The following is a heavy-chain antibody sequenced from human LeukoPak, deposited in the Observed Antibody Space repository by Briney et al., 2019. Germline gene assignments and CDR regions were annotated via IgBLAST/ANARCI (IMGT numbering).Heavy chain of an antibody. V-gene: IGHV3-30*02. J-gene: IGHJ4*02. CDR3: VRWSGTYPLYYLDY. CDR2: IRHDGGNK. D-gene: IGHD1-26*01. Sequence: GGSLRLSCATSGYTFSSHGLHWVRQAPGKGLECVASIRHDGGNKYYSESVKGRFTISKDNTKNTLFLYMNSLRPEDTAMYYCVRWSGTYPLYYLDYWGQGTLVTVSS. CDR1: GYTFSSHG.